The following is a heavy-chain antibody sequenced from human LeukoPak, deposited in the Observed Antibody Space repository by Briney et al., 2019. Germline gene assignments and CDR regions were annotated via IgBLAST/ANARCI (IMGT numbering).Heavy chain of an antibody. CDR2: ISGNNDNP. J-gene: IGHJ4*02. D-gene: IGHD2-2*01. V-gene: IGHV1-18*01. CDR3: ARDGTSTDDY. Sequence: ASVKVSCKSSGYTFSNFGINWVRQAPGQGLEWMGWISGNNDNPNYGQKFQGRFTVTTDSSTNTAYMELRNLRFDDTAVYYCARDGTSTDDYWGQGTLVTVSS. CDR1: GYTFSNFG.